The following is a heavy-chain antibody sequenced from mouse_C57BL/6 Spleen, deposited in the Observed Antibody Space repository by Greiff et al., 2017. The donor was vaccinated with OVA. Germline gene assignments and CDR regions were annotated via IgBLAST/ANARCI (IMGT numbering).Heavy chain of an antibody. CDR2: IDPSDSET. D-gene: IGHD2-3*01. J-gene: IGHJ4*01. CDR1: GYTFTSYW. V-gene: IGHV1-52*01. CDR3: ARGGLLGDAMDY. Sequence: QVQLKQPGAELVRPGSSVKLSCKASGYTFTSYWMHWVKQRPIQGLEWIGNIDPSDSETHYNQKFKDKATLTVDKSSSTAYMQLSSLTSEDSAVYYCARGGLLGDAMDYWGQGTSVTVSS.